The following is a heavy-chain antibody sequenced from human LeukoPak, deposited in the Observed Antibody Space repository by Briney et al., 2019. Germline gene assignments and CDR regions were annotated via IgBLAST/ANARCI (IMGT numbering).Heavy chain of an antibody. CDR1: GGTFSSYA. CDR3: AREMATSYYFDY. CDR2: IIPIFGTA. Sequence: GASVKVSCKASGGTFSSYAISWVRQAPGQGLEWMGGIIPIFGTANYAQKFQGRVTITADKSTSTAYMELSSLRAEDTAVYYCAREMATSYYFDYWGQGTLVTVSS. D-gene: IGHD5-12*01. J-gene: IGHJ4*02. V-gene: IGHV1-69*06.